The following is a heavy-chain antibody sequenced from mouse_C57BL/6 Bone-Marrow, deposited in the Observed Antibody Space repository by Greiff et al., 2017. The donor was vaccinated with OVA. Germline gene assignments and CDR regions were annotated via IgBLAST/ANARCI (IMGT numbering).Heavy chain of an antibody. D-gene: IGHD1-1*01. CDR2: IYPGSGNT. J-gene: IGHJ3*01. V-gene: IGHV1-76*01. CDR1: GYTFTDYY. Sequence: QVTLKESGAELVRPGASVKLSCKASGYTFTDYYINWVKQRPGQGLEWIARIYPGSGNTYYNEKFKGKATLTAEKSSSTAYMQLSSLTSEDSAVYFCARDYGSSLPWFAYWGQGTLVTVSA. CDR3: ARDYGSSLPWFAY.